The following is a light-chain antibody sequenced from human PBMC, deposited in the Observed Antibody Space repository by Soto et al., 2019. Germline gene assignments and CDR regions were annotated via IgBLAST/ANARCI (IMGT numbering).Light chain of an antibody. J-gene: IGKJ5*01. CDR2: AAS. CDR3: QQYNNWIT. V-gene: IGKV3-15*01. Sequence: EIILTQSPDTLSLSPGERATLSCRASQTVSSNYLAWYQQKPGQAPRLLIYAASNRAAGVPARFSGSWSGTEFTLTISSLQSEDFAVYYCQQYNNWITFGQGTRLEI. CDR1: QTVSSN.